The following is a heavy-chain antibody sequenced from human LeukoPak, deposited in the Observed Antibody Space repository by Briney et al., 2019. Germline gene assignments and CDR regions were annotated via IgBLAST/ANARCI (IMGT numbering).Heavy chain of an antibody. Sequence: GGSLRLSCEASGFTLNYYWMSWVRQAPGKGGEWVANINQDGSEKYCVDSVKGRFTISRDNAQNSVFLQMDSLRVDDTAVYYCARWVSQYYFDYWGQGTHVTVSS. J-gene: IGHJ4*02. CDR2: INQDGSEK. V-gene: IGHV3-7*01. CDR3: ARWVSQYYFDY. D-gene: IGHD2-21*01. CDR1: GFTLNYYW.